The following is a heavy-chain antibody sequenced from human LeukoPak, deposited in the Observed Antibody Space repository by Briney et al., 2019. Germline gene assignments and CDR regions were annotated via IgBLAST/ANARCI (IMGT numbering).Heavy chain of an antibody. CDR2: ISSSGSAD. Sequence: GGSLRLSCAATGFTFSDYYMSWLRQAPGKGLEWISYISSSGSADYYADSVQGRFTVSRDNAKSSLYLQMNSLRAEDTAVYYCARTQRYYDLWSGMNWRQGTLVTVSS. CDR1: GFTFSDYY. CDR3: ARTQRYYDLWSGMN. D-gene: IGHD3-3*01. J-gene: IGHJ4*02. V-gene: IGHV3-11*04.